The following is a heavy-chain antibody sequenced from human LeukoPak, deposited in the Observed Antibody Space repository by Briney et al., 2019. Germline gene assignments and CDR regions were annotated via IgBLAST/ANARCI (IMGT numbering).Heavy chain of an antibody. Sequence: KPSETLSLTCTVSGGSISSYYWSWIRQPAGKGLEWIGRIYTSGSTNYNPSLKSRVTMSVDTSKNQFSLKLSSVTAADTAVYYCARERDGYNSYYFDYWGQGTLVTVSS. CDR2: IYTSGST. CDR1: GGSISSYY. V-gene: IGHV4-4*07. D-gene: IGHD5-24*01. CDR3: ARERDGYNSYYFDY. J-gene: IGHJ4*02.